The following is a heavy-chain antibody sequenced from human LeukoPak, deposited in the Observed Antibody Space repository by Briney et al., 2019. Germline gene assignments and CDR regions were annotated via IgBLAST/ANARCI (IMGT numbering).Heavy chain of an antibody. CDR2: INHSGST. Sequence: SETLSLTCAVYGGSFSGYYWNWIRQPPGKGLEWIGEINHSGSTIYNPSLKSRVTISVDTSKNQFSLKLSSVTAADTAVYYCARLKVPAALPLPFDYWGQGTLVTVSS. CDR3: ARLKVPAALPLPFDY. J-gene: IGHJ4*02. V-gene: IGHV4-34*01. CDR1: GGSFSGYY. D-gene: IGHD2-2*01.